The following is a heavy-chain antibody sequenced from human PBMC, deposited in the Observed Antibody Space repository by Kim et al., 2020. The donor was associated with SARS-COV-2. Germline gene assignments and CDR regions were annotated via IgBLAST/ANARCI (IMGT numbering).Heavy chain of an antibody. CDR2: IKQDGSEK. Sequence: GGSLRLPCAASGFTFSSYWMSWVRQAPGKGLEWVANIKQDGSEKYYVDSVKGRFTISRDNAKNSLYLQMNSLRAEDTAVYYCARDMAAAGTNYYYYGMDVWGQGTTVTVSS. CDR1: GFTFSSYW. CDR3: ARDMAAAGTNYYYYGMDV. V-gene: IGHV3-7*01. J-gene: IGHJ6*02. D-gene: IGHD6-13*01.